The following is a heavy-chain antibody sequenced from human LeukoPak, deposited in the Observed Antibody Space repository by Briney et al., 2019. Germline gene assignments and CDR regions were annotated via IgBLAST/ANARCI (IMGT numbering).Heavy chain of an antibody. CDR3: ARDYGYGDFEPYNWFDP. CDR1: GFTFSSYA. D-gene: IGHD4-17*01. CDR2: ISGSGGST. Sequence: PGGSLRLSCAASGFTFSSYAMSWVRQAPGKGLEWVSAISGSGGSTYYADSVKGRFTISRDNAKNLLYLQMNSLRADDTAVYYCARDYGYGDFEPYNWFDPWGQGALVTVSS. J-gene: IGHJ5*02. V-gene: IGHV3-23*01.